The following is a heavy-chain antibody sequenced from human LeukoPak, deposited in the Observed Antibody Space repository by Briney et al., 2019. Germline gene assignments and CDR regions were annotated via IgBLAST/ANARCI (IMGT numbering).Heavy chain of an antibody. CDR3: AKDRGLLRLIDY. D-gene: IGHD2-15*01. V-gene: IGHV3-23*01. CDR1: GFTFSSYA. CDR2: ISGSGGST. J-gene: IGHJ4*02. Sequence: PGGSLRLSCAASGFTFSSYAMSWVRQAPGKGLEWVSAISGSGGSTYYADSVKGRFTISRDNSKNTLYLQMNSLRAEDTAVYHCAKDRGLLRLIDYWGQGTLVTVSS.